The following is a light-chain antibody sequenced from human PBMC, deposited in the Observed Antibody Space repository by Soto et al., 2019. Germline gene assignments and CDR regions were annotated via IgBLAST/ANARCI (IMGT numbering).Light chain of an antibody. V-gene: IGKV1-39*01. CDR1: QSISRY. Sequence: DIQMTESPSSLSASVGGRLTITCRPSQSISRYLNWYQQKPGKAPKLLXYAASTLQSGVPSRFSGSGSGTEVTLTISSLQPEDFATYLCQQSYSSPPWTFGQGTKV. J-gene: IGKJ1*01. CDR3: QQSYSSPPWT. CDR2: AAS.